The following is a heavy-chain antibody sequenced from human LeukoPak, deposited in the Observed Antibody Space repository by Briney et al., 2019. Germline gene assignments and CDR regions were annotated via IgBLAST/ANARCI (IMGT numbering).Heavy chain of an antibody. D-gene: IGHD3-3*01. CDR3: ARDHAFSYYYYYMDV. J-gene: IGHJ6*03. CDR2: INQDGSEK. Sequence: PGGSLRLTCAASGFIFSSYWMSWVRQAPGKGLEWVANINQDGSEKYYVDSVKGRFTISRDNAKNSLYFQMDSLRAEDTAVYYCARDHAFSYYYYYMDVWGKGTTVTVSS. CDR1: GFIFSSYW. V-gene: IGHV3-7*01.